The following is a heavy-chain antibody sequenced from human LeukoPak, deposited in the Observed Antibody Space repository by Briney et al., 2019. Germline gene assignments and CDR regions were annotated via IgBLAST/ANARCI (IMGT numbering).Heavy chain of an antibody. Sequence: AGGSLRLSCAASGFTFSSYWMSWVRQAPGKGLEWVANIKQDGSEKYYVDSVKGRFTISRDNAKNSLCLQMNSLRAEDTAVYYCARVLIETRFIWFDPWGQGTLVTVSS. CDR3: ARVLIETRFIWFDP. CDR2: IKQDGSEK. CDR1: GFTFSSYW. D-gene: IGHD2-8*01. J-gene: IGHJ5*02. V-gene: IGHV3-7*01.